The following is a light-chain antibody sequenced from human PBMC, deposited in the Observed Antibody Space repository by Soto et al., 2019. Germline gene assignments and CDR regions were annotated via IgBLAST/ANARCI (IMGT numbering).Light chain of an antibody. V-gene: IGLV1-40*01. Sequence: QSVLTQPPSVSGAPGQRVTISCTGSSSNIGAGYDVHWYQQLPGTAPKALIYGNTNRPSGVPDRFSGSKSGTSASLAITGLQAEDEADYYCQSYDSSLSAYVFGSGTKVTVL. CDR1: SSNIGAGYD. CDR2: GNT. J-gene: IGLJ1*01. CDR3: QSYDSSLSAYV.